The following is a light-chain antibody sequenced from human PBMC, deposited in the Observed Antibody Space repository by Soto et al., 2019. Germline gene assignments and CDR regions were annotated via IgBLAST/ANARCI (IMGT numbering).Light chain of an antibody. CDR3: QQRSNWPYLT. Sequence: ENVLTQSPDTLSLSPGERATLSCRASQSVSGYLGWYQQKPGQAPRLLIYDASNRAYGVPARFRGSGSGTNFTLTIASLEPEDFAVYYCQQRSNWPYLTFGGGTRV. J-gene: IGKJ4*01. CDR1: QSVSGY. CDR2: DAS. V-gene: IGKV3-11*01.